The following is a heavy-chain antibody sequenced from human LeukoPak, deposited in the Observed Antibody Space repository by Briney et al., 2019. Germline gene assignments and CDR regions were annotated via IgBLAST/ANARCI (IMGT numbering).Heavy chain of an antibody. CDR2: IYASGST. V-gene: IGHV4-4*07. Sequence: SETLSLTCTVSGGSISGYTWSWIRQPAGKGLEWIGRIYASGSTNYNPSLKSRVTMSVDTSKNQFSLKLSSVTAADTAVYYCARGSAAAGIDYWGQGTLVTVSS. CDR1: GGSISGYT. D-gene: IGHD6-13*01. CDR3: ARGSAAAGIDY. J-gene: IGHJ4*02.